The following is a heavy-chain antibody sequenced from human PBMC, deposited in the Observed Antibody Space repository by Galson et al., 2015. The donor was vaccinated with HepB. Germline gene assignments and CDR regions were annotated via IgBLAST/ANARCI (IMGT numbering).Heavy chain of an antibody. CDR2: INAGNGYT. CDR1: GFTFTTYA. D-gene: IGHD1-26*01. Sequence: SVKVSCKASGFTFTTYAMHWVRQAPGQRLEWMGWINAGNGYTKYSQKLQGRVTITRDSSASTAYMELSSLRSEDTAMYYCARLYSGSYFDYWGQGTLVTVSS. V-gene: IGHV1-3*01. CDR3: ARLYSGSYFDY. J-gene: IGHJ4*02.